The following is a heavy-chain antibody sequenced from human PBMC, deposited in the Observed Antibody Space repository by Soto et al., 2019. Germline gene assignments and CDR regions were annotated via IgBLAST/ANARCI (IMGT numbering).Heavy chain of an antibody. V-gene: IGHV3-23*01. J-gene: IGHJ4*02. CDR3: AKAPSSSWWPFDY. Sequence: PGGSLRLSCAASGFTFSSYAMNWVRQAPGKGLEWVSVISGSGDSTYYADSVKGRFTISRDNSKNTLYLQMNSLRTEDTAVYYCAKAPSSSWWPFDYWGQGTLVTVSS. CDR1: GFTFSSYA. D-gene: IGHD6-13*01. CDR2: ISGSGDST.